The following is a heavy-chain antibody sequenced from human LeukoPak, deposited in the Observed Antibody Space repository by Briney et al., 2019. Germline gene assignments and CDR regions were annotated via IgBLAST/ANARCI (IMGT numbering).Heavy chain of an antibody. CDR3: ARASSGWEDYFDY. CDR2: MNPNSGNT. CDR1: GYTFTSYD. D-gene: IGHD6-19*01. Sequence: GASVKVSCKASGYTFTSYDIKWVRQATGQGLEWMGWMNPNSGNTDYAQKFQGRFTMTRNTSISTAYMELSSLKSEDTAVYYCARASSGWEDYFDYWGQGTLVTVPS. V-gene: IGHV1-8*01. J-gene: IGHJ4*02.